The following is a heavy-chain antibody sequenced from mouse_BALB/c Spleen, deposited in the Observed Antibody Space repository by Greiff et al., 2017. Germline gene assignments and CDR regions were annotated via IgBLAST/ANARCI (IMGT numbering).Heavy chain of an antibody. CDR2: IWGGGST. CDR1: GFSLTDYG. Sequence: VQRVESGPGLVAPSQSLSITCTVSGFSLTDYGVRWIRQPPGKGLEWLGVIWGGGSTNYNSALKSRLSISKDNSKSQVFLKMNSQQTDDKAMCYCANHGDYAMDYWGQGTSVTVSS. CDR3: ANHGDYAMDY. V-gene: IGHV2-6-5*01. J-gene: IGHJ4*01. D-gene: IGHD1-1*02.